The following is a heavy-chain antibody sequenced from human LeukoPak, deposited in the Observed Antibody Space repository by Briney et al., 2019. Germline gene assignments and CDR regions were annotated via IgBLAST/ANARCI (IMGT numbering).Heavy chain of an antibody. CDR1: GFTVSSNY. D-gene: IGHD1-26*01. Sequence: GGSLRLSCAASGFTVSSNYMSWVRQAPGKGLEWVSIIYSGGSTFYADSVKGRFTISRDNSKNTLSLQMNSLRAEDTAVYYCARGGSYLSAFDIWGRGTMVTVSS. CDR2: IYSGGST. J-gene: IGHJ3*02. CDR3: ARGGSYLSAFDI. V-gene: IGHV3-53*01.